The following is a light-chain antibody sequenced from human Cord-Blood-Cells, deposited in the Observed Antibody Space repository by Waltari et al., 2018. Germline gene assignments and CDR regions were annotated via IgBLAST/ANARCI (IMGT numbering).Light chain of an antibody. Sequence: EIVMTQSPATLSVSPGERATLSCRASQSVSSNLAWYQQKPGQAPRLLIYGASIRATGIPARFSGSGAGTEVTLTISSLQSKDLAVYYCQQYNNWPLTFGGGTKVEIK. CDR1: QSVSSN. CDR2: GAS. CDR3: QQYNNWPLT. J-gene: IGKJ4*01. V-gene: IGKV3D-15*01.